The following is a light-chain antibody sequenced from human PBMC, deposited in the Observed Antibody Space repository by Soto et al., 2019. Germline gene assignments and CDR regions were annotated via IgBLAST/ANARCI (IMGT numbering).Light chain of an antibody. CDR3: ATWDDSLNGYVV. CDR1: SSNIGSNT. Sequence: QPVLTQPPSASGTPGQRVTISCSGSSSNIGSNTVNWYQQLPGTAPKLLIYSNKQRPSGVPDRFSGSKSGTSASLAISVLQSEDEADYYCATWDDSLNGYVVFGGGTKLTVL. J-gene: IGLJ2*01. CDR2: SNK. V-gene: IGLV1-44*01.